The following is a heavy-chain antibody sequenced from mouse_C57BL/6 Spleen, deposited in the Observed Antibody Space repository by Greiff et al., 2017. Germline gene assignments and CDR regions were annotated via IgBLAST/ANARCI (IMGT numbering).Heavy chain of an antibody. J-gene: IGHJ3*01. Sequence: VQLQQSGAELVKPGASVKMSCKASGYTFTSYWITWVKQRPGQGLEWIGDIYPGSGSTNYNEKFKSKATLPVDTSSSTAYMQLSSLTSEDSAVYYCAREGHSNLFAYWGQGTLVTVSA. CDR3: AREGHSNLFAY. V-gene: IGHV1-55*01. CDR1: GYTFTSYW. D-gene: IGHD2-5*01. CDR2: IYPGSGST.